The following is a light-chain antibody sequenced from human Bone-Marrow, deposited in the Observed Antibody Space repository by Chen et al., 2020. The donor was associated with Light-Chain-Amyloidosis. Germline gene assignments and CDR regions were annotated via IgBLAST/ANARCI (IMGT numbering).Light chain of an antibody. CDR3: QQSYSSPP. CDR2: AAS. V-gene: IGKV1-39*01. J-gene: IGKJ1*01. CDR1: QSVTTY. Sequence: DIQMTQSPSSLAASVGDRVTITCRTSQSVTTYLNWYQQKPGKAPRILIYAASTLHTGVPSRFSGSGFGTDFTLTISGLQPEDFATYYCQQSYSSPPFGPGTKVE.